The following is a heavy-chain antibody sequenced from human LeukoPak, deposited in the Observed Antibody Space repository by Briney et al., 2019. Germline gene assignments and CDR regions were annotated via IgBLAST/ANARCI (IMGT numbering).Heavy chain of an antibody. Sequence: GASVKVSCKASGYTFTDYYLHWVRQAPGQGLEWMGWINPKTGVTKYAQNFQGRVTMTRDTSISTAYMEVSRLRSDDTAVFYCARDLAMYSPDLDYWGQGTLVTVSS. D-gene: IGHD1-26*01. CDR3: ARDLAMYSPDLDY. CDR1: GYTFTDYY. CDR2: INPKTGVT. J-gene: IGHJ4*02. V-gene: IGHV1-2*02.